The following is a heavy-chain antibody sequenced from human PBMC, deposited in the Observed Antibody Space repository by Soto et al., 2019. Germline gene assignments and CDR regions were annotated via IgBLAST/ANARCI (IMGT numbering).Heavy chain of an antibody. Sequence: HTCTVSDCSIGAYDGRWIRQTPGKGLEWIGYMSYSGRTDYNFSLKSRVTISGDTSKNQFSLKLSSVTAADTAVYYCARVGATAEFDSWGLGPLVTVPS. V-gene: IGHV4-59*13. J-gene: IGHJ4*02. CDR3: ARVGATAEFDS. CDR1: DCSIGAYD. CDR2: MSYSGRT. D-gene: IGHD1-26*01.